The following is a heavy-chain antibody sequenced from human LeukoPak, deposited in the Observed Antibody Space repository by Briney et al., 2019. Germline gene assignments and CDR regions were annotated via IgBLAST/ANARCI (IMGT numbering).Heavy chain of an antibody. CDR2: INPNSGGT. Sequence: ASVKVSCKASGYTFTGYYMHWVRQAPGQGLEWMGWINPNSGGTNYAQKFQGRVTMTRDTSISTAYMELSRLRSDDTAVYYCARDFPQLLWFGDGVAYNWFDPWGPGTLVTVSS. D-gene: IGHD3-10*01. CDR1: GYTFTGYY. V-gene: IGHV1-2*02. CDR3: ARDFPQLLWFGDGVAYNWFDP. J-gene: IGHJ5*02.